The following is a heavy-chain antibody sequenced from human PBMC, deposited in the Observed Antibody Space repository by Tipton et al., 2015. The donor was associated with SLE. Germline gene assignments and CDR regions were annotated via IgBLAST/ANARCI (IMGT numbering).Heavy chain of an antibody. CDR1: GFTFNDQR. CDR3: ARGRDLPY. CDR2: ISSGSLSM. V-gene: IGHV3-21*03. Sequence: SLRLSCAASGFTFNDQRMTWVRQAPGKGLEWVSSISSGSLSMYYGDSVKGRFTISRDNAKNSLYLQMNSLREDDTAVYYCARGRDLPYWGQGTMVIVSS. J-gene: IGHJ3*01.